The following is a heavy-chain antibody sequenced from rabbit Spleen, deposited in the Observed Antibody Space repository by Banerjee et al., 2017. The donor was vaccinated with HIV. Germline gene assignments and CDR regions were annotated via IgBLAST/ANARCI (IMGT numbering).Heavy chain of an antibody. Sequence: QQLVESGGGLVKPGASLTLTCKASGVSFSSGYDMCWVRQAPGKGLEWIACIYTGNSKTYYASWAKGRFTISKTSSTTVILQMTSLTVADTATYFCARDAGRGDYIDGVFNLWGPGTLVTVS. V-gene: IGHV1S40*01. D-gene: IGHD8-1*01. CDR1: GVSFSSGYD. CDR3: ARDAGRGDYIDGVFNL. J-gene: IGHJ4*01. CDR2: IYTGNSKT.